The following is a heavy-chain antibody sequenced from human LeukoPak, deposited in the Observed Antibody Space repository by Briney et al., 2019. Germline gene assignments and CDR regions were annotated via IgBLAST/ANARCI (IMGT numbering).Heavy chain of an antibody. CDR2: ISGSGGSP. V-gene: IGHV3-23*01. CDR3: AKDLSYGYGPAPDY. J-gene: IGHJ4*02. D-gene: IGHD5-18*01. Sequence: SWVRQAXXXXVEWVSAISGSGGSPSSAASVKGRFTISRDNSKTTLYLQMTSLRAEDTAVYYCAKDLSYGYGPAPDYWGQGTLVTVSS.